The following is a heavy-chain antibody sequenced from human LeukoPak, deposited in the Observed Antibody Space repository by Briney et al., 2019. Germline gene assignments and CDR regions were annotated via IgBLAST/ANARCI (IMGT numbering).Heavy chain of an antibody. CDR2: INHSGST. J-gene: IGHJ4*02. V-gene: IGHV4-34*01. CDR1: GGSFSSYY. D-gene: IGHD3-3*01. CDR3: AGTYYDFWSRLKRGPYYFDY. Sequence: AETLSLTCTVSGGSFSSYYWSWIRQPPGKGLEWMGEINHSGSTNYYPSLKNRGTISVDTSKKKFSLKLRSVTAAHTAVYYCAGTYYDFWSRLKRGPYYFDYWGQGTLVTVSS.